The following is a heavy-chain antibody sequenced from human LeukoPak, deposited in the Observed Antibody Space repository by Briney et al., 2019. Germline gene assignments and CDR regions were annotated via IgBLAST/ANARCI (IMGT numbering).Heavy chain of an antibody. J-gene: IGHJ5*02. CDR3: VRGPYGSGSYT. CDR2: IWYDGSNK. V-gene: IGHV3-33*01. Sequence: GGSLRLSCAASGFTFSSYGMHWVRQAPGKGLEWVAAIWYDGSNKYYVDSVKGRFTISRDNSKNTLYLQMNRLRAEDTAVYYCVRGPYGSGSYTWDQGPLVTVSS. D-gene: IGHD3-10*01. CDR1: GFTFSSYG.